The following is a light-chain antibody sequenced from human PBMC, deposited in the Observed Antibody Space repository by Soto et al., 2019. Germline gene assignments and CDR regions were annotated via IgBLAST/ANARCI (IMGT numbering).Light chain of an antibody. V-gene: IGLV1-40*01. J-gene: IGLJ1*01. Sequence: QSVLTQPPSVSGAPGQRVTVSCTGSGSNIGSPYGVHWYQHLPGTAPKLIIYGNANRPSGVPDRFSGSRSGTSASLAITGLQAEDEGDYFCQSYDSSLSGYVFGTGTKLTVL. CDR1: GSNIGSPYG. CDR2: GNA. CDR3: QSYDSSLSGYV.